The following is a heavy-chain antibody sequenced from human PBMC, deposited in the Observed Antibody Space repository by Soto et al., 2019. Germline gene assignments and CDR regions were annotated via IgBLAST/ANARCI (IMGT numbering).Heavy chain of an antibody. CDR2: SYYSGST. Sequence: KPSETLSLTCTVSGGSISSSSYYWGWIRQPPGKGLEWIGSSYYSGSTYYNPSLKSRVTISVDTSKNQFSLNLSSVTAADTAVYYCARHLNLYDILTGYKGPCDYWGQGTLVTVSS. CDR1: GGSISSSSYY. CDR3: ARHLNLYDILTGYKGPCDY. J-gene: IGHJ4*02. D-gene: IGHD3-9*01. V-gene: IGHV4-39*01.